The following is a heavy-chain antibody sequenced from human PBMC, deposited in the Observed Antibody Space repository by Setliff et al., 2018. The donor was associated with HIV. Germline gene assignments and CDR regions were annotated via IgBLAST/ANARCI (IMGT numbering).Heavy chain of an antibody. J-gene: IGHJ3*02. CDR1: GFTFSDYY. CDR3: ATPGVGAGAFDI. V-gene: IGHV1-18*04. Sequence: GASVKVSCKASGFTFSDYYIHWVRQAPGQGLEWMGWVSVYNGNTKYAENFQDRLTLTTDASTGTGFMELRGLRSDDTAVYYCATPGVGAGAFDIWGQGTTVTVSS. CDR2: VSVYNGNT. D-gene: IGHD3-10*01.